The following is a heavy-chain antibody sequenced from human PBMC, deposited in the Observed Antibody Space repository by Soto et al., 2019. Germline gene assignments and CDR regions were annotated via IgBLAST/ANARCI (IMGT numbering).Heavy chain of an antibody. V-gene: IGHV1-58*02. CDR1: GFTFTSSA. CDR3: AAVRGYYDSSGSVNWFDP. Sequence: SVKVACKASGFTFTSSAMQWVRQARGQRLEWIGWIVVGSGNTNYAQKFQERVTITRDMSTSTAYMELSSLRSEDTAVYYCAAVRGYYDSSGSVNWFDPWGQGTLVTVSS. CDR2: IVVGSGNT. J-gene: IGHJ5*02. D-gene: IGHD3-22*01.